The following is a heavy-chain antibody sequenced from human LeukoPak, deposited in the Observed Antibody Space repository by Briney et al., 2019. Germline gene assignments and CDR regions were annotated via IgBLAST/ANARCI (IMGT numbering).Heavy chain of an antibody. CDR3: ARVPFYYYYYYMDV. J-gene: IGHJ6*03. CDR1: GFTFSSYW. V-gene: IGHV3-7*01. Sequence: GGSLRLSCAASGFTFSSYWMSWVRQAPGKGLGWVANIKQDGSEKYYVDSVKGRFTISRDNAKNSLYLQMNSLRAEDTAVYYCARVPFYYYYYYMDVWGKGTTVTVSS. CDR2: IKQDGSEK.